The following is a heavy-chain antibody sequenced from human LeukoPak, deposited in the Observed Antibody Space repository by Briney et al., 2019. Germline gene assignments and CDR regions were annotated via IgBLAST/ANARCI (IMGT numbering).Heavy chain of an antibody. Sequence: SQTLSLTCTVSGGSISSGSYYWSWIRQPAGKGLEWIGRIYTSGSTHYNPSLKSRVTISVDTSKNQFSLKLSSVTAADTAVYYCARGLQDDAFDIWGQGTMVTVSS. CDR3: ARGLQDDAFDI. J-gene: IGHJ3*02. CDR1: GGSISSGSYY. CDR2: IYTSGST. D-gene: IGHD4-11*01. V-gene: IGHV4-61*02.